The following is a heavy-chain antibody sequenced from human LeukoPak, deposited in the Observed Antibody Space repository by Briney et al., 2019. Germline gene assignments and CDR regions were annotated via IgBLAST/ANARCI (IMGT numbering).Heavy chain of an antibody. CDR2: IYYSGST. J-gene: IGHJ6*03. V-gene: IGHV4-39*07. D-gene: IGHD3-3*01. CDR3: ARGPVLRFLEWALDMDV. CDR1: GGSISSSSYY. Sequence: PSETLSLTCTVSGGSISSSSYYWGWIRQPPGKGLEWIGSIYYSGSTNYNPSLKSRVTISVDTSKNQFSLKLSSVTAADTAVYYCARGPVLRFLEWALDMDVWGKGTTVTVSS.